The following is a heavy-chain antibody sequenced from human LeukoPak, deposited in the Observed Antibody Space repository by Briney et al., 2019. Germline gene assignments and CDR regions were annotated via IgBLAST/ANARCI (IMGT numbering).Heavy chain of an antibody. CDR2: ISSSGSTI. CDR3: ARYDYSNYDDWFDP. CDR1: GFTFSSYE. J-gene: IGHJ5*02. D-gene: IGHD4-11*01. Sequence: PGGSLRLSCAASGFTFSSYEMNWVRQAPGKGLEWVSYISSSGSTIYYVDSVKGRFTISRDNAKNSLYLQMNSLRAEDTAVYYCARYDYSNYDDWFDPWGQGTLVTVSS. V-gene: IGHV3-48*03.